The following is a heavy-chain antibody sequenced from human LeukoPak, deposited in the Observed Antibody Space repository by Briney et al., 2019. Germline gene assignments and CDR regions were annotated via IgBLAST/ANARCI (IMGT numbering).Heavy chain of an antibody. D-gene: IGHD2-15*01. CDR3: ARGGGYCSGGSCYPGGPYYFDY. Sequence: SETLSLTCAVSGDSISSDYWSWIRQPPGKGLEWVGNIYYSGSTNYNPSLKSRVTISVDTSKNQFSLKLSSVTAADTAVYYCARGGGYCSGGSCYPGGPYYFDYWGQGTLVTVSS. V-gene: IGHV4-59*01. CDR2: IYYSGST. CDR1: GDSISSDY. J-gene: IGHJ4*02.